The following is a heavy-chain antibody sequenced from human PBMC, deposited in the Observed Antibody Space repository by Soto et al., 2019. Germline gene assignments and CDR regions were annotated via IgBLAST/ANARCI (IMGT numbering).Heavy chain of an antibody. J-gene: IGHJ6*02. CDR2: IYPGDSDT. CDR1: GYSFTSYW. D-gene: IGHD3-9*01. Sequence: GESLKISCKGSGYSFTSYWIGWVRQMPGKGLEWMGIIYPGDSDTRYSPSFQGQVTISADKSISTAYLQWSSLKASDTAMYYCARHSVVSQYILTDNYYYGMDVWGQGTTVTVSS. CDR3: ARHSVVSQYILTDNYYYGMDV. V-gene: IGHV5-51*01.